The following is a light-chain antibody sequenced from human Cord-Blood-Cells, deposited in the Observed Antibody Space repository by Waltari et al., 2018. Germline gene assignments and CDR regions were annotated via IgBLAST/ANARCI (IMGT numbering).Light chain of an antibody. Sequence: EIVMTQSPATLSVSPGERANLSCRASQSVSSNLAWYQQKPGHAPRLLIYGASTRATGIPARFSGSGSGTEFTLTISSLQSEDFAVYYCQQYNNWPLMYTFGQGTKLEIK. J-gene: IGKJ2*01. CDR1: QSVSSN. CDR2: GAS. CDR3: QQYNNWPLMYT. V-gene: IGKV3-15*01.